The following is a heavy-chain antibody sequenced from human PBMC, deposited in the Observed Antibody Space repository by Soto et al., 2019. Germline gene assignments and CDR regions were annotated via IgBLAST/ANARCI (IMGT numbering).Heavy chain of an antibody. D-gene: IGHD3-3*01. V-gene: IGHV3-30*18. Sequence: GGSLRLSCAASGLTFSSYGMHWVRQAPGKGLEWVAVISYDGSNKYYADSVKGRFTISRDNSKNTLYLQMNSLRAEDTAVYYCAKSGSQTYFDYWGQGTLVTVSS. CDR2: ISYDGSNK. J-gene: IGHJ4*02. CDR1: GLTFSSYG. CDR3: AKSGSQTYFDY.